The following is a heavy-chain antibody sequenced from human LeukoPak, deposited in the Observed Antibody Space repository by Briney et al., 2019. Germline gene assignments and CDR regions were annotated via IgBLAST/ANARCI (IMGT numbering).Heavy chain of an antibody. Sequence: GGSLRLSCLASGFTFSSTYMSWVRQAPGKGLEWVSLLYSGGRTFYADSVTGRFTISRDNSKNTVYLHMNTLRAEDTAVYYCASGGENSYGTLDSWGQGTLVSVSS. CDR2: LYSGGRT. CDR1: GFTFSSTY. CDR3: ASGGENSYGTLDS. V-gene: IGHV3-53*01. D-gene: IGHD5-18*01. J-gene: IGHJ4*02.